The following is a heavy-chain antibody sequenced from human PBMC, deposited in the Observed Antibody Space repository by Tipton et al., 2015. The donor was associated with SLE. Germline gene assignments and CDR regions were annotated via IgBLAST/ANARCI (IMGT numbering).Heavy chain of an antibody. CDR3: ARTAAAATRWFDP. V-gene: IGHV4-61*09. CDR2: IYTRGIT. CDR1: GGSISSGRSY. D-gene: IGHD6-13*01. J-gene: IGHJ5*02. Sequence: TLSLTCSVSGGSISSGRSYWSWIRQPAGKGLEWIGHIYTRGITNYNPSLKSRVTISVDTSKNQFSLKLSSVTAADTAVYYCARTAAAATRWFDPWGQGTLVTVSS.